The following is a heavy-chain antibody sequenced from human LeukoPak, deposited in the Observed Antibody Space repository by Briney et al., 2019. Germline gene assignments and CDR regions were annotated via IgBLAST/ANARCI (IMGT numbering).Heavy chain of an antibody. D-gene: IGHD4-23*01. V-gene: IGHV3-74*01. CDR2: IASDGGST. CDR3: ARGRPHGNDY. J-gene: IGHJ4*02. Sequence: PGGSLRLSCAASGFTFSSYGMHWVRQAPGKGLEWVSRIASDGGSTTYADSVKGRFSISRDNAKNTLYLQMNSLGVEDTAVYYCARGRPHGNDYWGQGTLVTVSS. CDR1: GFTFSSYG.